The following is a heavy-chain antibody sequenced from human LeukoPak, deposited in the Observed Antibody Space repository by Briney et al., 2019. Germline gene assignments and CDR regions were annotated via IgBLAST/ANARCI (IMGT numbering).Heavy chain of an antibody. D-gene: IGHD1-26*01. Sequence: GSLRLSCAASGFTVSSTYMSWVRQAPGKGLEWVSVIYSGGSTYYADSVKGRFTISRDNSKNTLYLQMNNLRADDTAVYYCARAGQEYESNIMGLTRGDYYYYMDVWGKGTTVTVSS. CDR2: IYSGGST. J-gene: IGHJ6*03. V-gene: IGHV3-53*01. CDR3: ARAGQEYESNIMGLTRGDYYYYMDV. CDR1: GFTVSSTY.